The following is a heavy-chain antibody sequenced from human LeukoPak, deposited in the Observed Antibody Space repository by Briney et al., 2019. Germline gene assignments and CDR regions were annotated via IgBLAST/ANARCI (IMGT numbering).Heavy chain of an antibody. CDR2: IYSTGST. Sequence: SETLSLTCTVSGGSINFYYWNWIRQPAGKGLEWIGRIYSTGSTNYSPSLKSRVTMSVDKSKNQFSLNLSSVTAADTAVYYCARGIADPYSFDSWGQGIQVTVSS. CDR1: GGSINFYY. J-gene: IGHJ4*02. D-gene: IGHD6-13*01. CDR3: ARGIADPYSFDS. V-gene: IGHV4-4*07.